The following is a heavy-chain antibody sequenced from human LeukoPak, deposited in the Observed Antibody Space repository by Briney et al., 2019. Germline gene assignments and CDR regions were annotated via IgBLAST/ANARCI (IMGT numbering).Heavy chain of an antibody. CDR1: GHRFGDYY. D-gene: IGHD1-26*01. V-gene: IGHV3-7*01. CDR2: IKQDGAEK. CDR3: ARVGAWDLQRVFEY. Sequence: PGGSLRLFCAASGHRFGDYYMTWARHIRGKGLEGVANIKQDGAEKHYAESVEGRFIISRDNAKNSLYLEMDSLKVEDTAVYYCARVGAWDLQRVFEYWGQGTLVTVSS. J-gene: IGHJ4*02.